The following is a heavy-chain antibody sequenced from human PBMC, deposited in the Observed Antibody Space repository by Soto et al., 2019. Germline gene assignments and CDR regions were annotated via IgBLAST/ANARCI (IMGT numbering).Heavy chain of an antibody. D-gene: IGHD3-22*01. CDR3: PRDRVYYYDSSGYYNFDY. Sequence: QVQLVESGGGVVQPGRSLRVSCAASGFTFSNYGMHWVRQAPGKGLEWVAVISYDGSNQFYADSVKGRFTISRDSSKSTLYLQMNNLRDEDTAVYYCPRDRVYYYDSSGYYNFDYWAQGTLVTVSS. V-gene: IGHV3-30-3*01. J-gene: IGHJ4*02. CDR1: GFTFSNYG. CDR2: ISYDGSNQ.